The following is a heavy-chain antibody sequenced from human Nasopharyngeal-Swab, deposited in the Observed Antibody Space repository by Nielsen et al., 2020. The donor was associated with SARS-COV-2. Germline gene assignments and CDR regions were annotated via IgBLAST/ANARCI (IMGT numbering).Heavy chain of an antibody. Sequence: GGSLRLSCAASGFTFSGSAMHWVRQASGKGLEWVGRIRSKANSYATAYAASVKGRLTISRDDSKNTAYLQMNSLKTEDTAVYYCTIGIVVVTETDYWGQGTLVTVSS. D-gene: IGHD2-21*02. CDR3: TIGIVVVTETDY. V-gene: IGHV3-73*01. J-gene: IGHJ4*02. CDR2: IRSKANSYAT. CDR1: GFTFSGSA.